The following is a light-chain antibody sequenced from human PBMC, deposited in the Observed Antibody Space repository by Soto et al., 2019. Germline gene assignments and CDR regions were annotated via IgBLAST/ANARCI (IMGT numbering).Light chain of an antibody. Sequence: QSVLTQPPLASGTPGQRVTISCSGGNSNIGSNSVNWYQQLPRTAPKLLIFGNNQRPSGVPDRFSGSKSGTSASLAVSGLQSEDEAVYYCAAWDDSLNGHVVFGGGTKLTVL. J-gene: IGLJ2*01. V-gene: IGLV1-44*01. CDR1: NSNIGSNS. CDR3: AAWDDSLNGHVV. CDR2: GNN.